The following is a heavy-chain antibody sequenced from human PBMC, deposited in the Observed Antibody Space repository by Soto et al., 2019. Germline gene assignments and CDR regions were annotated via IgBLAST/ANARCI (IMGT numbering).Heavy chain of an antibody. D-gene: IGHD1-1*01. Sequence: QVQLVQSGAEVKKPGSSVKVSCKASGGTFSRYGVSWVRQAPGHGLEWMGGIIPFFGTTNYAQKFQGRLTITANESTSTAYMELNLLIPADTNVYFCAPAAQTRYDWNDLGNWFDPWGQGTLVTVSS. CDR3: APAAQTRYDWNDLGNWFDP. CDR1: GGTFSRYG. CDR2: IIPFFGTT. V-gene: IGHV1-69*01. J-gene: IGHJ5*02.